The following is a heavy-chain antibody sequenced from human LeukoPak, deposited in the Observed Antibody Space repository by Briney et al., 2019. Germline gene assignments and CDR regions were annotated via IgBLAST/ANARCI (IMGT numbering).Heavy chain of an antibody. Sequence: GGSLRLSCAASGFTFSTYAMSWVRQAPGKGLEWVSGISGSGSTIYYADSVKGRFTISRDNAKNSLYLQMNSLRVEDTAVYYCSSWPHNDYWGQGTLVTVSS. CDR1: GFTFSTYA. D-gene: IGHD6-13*01. J-gene: IGHJ4*02. CDR2: ISGSGSTI. CDR3: SSWPHNDY. V-gene: IGHV3-23*01.